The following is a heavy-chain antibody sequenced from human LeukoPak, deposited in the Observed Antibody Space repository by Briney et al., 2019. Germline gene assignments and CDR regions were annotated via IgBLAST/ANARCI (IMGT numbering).Heavy chain of an antibody. D-gene: IGHD5-12*01. CDR2: IKSKTDGGTT. Sequence: RPGGSLRLSCAASGFTFSNAWMSWVRQAPGKGLEWVGRIKSKTDGGTTDYAAPVKGRFTISRDDSKNTVYPQMNSLKTEDTAVYHCTTRGYSGYELVDYWGQGTLVTVSS. CDR1: GFTFSNAW. J-gene: IGHJ4*02. CDR3: TTRGYSGYELVDY. V-gene: IGHV3-15*01.